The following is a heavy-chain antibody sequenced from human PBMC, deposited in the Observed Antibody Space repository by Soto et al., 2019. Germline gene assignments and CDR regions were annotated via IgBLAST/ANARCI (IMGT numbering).Heavy chain of an antibody. D-gene: IGHD1-1*01. CDR2: INPSGGST. CDR1: GYTFTSYY. J-gene: IGHJ4*02. Sequence: ASVKVSCKASGYTFTSYYMHWVRQAPGQGLEWMAIINPSGGSTSYAQKFQGRVTMTRDTATSTVYMELSSLRSEDTAVYYCARDSRRRSSNSDYDYWGQGTLLTISS. CDR3: ARDSRRRSSNSDYDY. V-gene: IGHV1-46*03.